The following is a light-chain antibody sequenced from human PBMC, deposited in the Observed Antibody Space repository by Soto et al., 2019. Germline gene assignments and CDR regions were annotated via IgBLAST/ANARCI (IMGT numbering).Light chain of an antibody. Sequence: DIVLTQSPCTLSLSPGERATLSCRTSQSVNSYLFACYQQKPGQAPSLLGYGSSTRAAGVPDRFSGSGSGTVFNLTISRLEPEDFAVYYCKQYGHSTLLYTFGQGTKLGVK. CDR3: KQYGHSTLLYT. V-gene: IGKV3-20*01. CDR1: QSVNSYL. CDR2: GSS. J-gene: IGKJ2*01.